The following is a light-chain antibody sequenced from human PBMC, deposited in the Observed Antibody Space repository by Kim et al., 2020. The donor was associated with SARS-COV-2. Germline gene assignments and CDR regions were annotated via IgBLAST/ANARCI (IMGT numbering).Light chain of an antibody. Sequence: PGEGAADDCRGGQSVSSDIAWYEQRPGQAARLIICDASNRATSIPARFSGRGSGTDFTLTISSVEREDFAVYYCQQRSNRPPLTFGGGTKVDIK. J-gene: IGKJ4*01. CDR2: DAS. V-gene: IGKV3-11*01. CDR1: QSVSSD. CDR3: QQRSNRPPLT.